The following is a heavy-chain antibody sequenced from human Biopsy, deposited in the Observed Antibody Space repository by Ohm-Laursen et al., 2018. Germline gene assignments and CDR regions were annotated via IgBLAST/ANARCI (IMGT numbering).Heavy chain of an antibody. CDR1: GGSITTSG. V-gene: IGHV1-69*04. D-gene: IGHD1-26*01. CDR2: INPILGIL. Sequence: GSSVKVSCKASGGSITTSGISWVRQAPGQGLEWVGRINPILGILDYAQRLKDRVTITADKSTNTAYMQLSRLTSEETAFYYCASLYSGTYVGSDYWGQGTLVTVSS. J-gene: IGHJ4*02. CDR3: ASLYSGTYVGSDY.